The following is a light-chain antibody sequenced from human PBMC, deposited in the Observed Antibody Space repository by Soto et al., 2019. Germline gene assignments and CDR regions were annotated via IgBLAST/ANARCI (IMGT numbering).Light chain of an antibody. CDR3: QHYDSSPPIT. Sequence: EIVLTQSQATLSLSPVERVTLXSRPSQSVSSDYLAWYQQKPGQAPRLLIYGASSRATGIPDRFSGSGSGTDFNITISRLEPEDFAMYYCQHYDSSPPITFGQGTRLEI. CDR1: QSVSSDY. CDR2: GAS. J-gene: IGKJ5*01. V-gene: IGKV3-20*01.